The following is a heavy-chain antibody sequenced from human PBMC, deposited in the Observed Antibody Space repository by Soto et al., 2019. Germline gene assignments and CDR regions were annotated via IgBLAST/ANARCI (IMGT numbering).Heavy chain of an antibody. CDR1: GGTFSSYA. Sequence: QVQLVQSGAEVKKPGSSVKVSCKASGGTFSSYAISWVRQAPGQGLEWMGGIIPIFGTANYAQKFQGGVTITADESTSTAYMELSSLRSEDTAVYYCATHFRPMIVVVIDYISWGQGTLVTVSS. CDR2: IIPIFGTA. CDR3: ATHFRPMIVVVIDYIS. J-gene: IGHJ4*02. D-gene: IGHD3-22*01. V-gene: IGHV1-69*12.